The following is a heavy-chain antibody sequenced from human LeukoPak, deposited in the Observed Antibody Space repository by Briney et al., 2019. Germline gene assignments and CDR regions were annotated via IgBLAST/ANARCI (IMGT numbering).Heavy chain of an antibody. CDR1: GFTFSSYA. J-gene: IGHJ4*02. V-gene: IGHV3-64D*06. CDR2: ISSNGGST. CDR3: VKDSSGSPWYFDY. D-gene: IGHD6-25*01. Sequence: QPGGSLRLSCSASGFTFSSYAMHWVRQAPGKGLEYVSAISSNGGSTYYADSVKGRFTISRDNSKNTLYLQMSSLRAEATAVYYCVKDSSGSPWYFDYWSQGTLVTASS.